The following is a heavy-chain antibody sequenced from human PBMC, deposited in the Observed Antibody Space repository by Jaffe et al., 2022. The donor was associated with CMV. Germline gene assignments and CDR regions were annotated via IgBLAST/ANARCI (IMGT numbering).Heavy chain of an antibody. CDR2: INHSGST. J-gene: IGHJ5*02. D-gene: IGHD3-9*01. CDR1: GGSFSGYY. CDR3: ALSGYYRPNWFDP. V-gene: IGHV4-34*01. Sequence: QVQLQQWGAGLLKPSETLSLTCAVYGGSFSGYYWSWIRQPPGKGLEWIGEINHSGSTNYNPSLKSRVTISVDTSKNQFSLKLSSVTAADTAVYYCALSGYYRPNWFDPWGQGTLVTVSS.